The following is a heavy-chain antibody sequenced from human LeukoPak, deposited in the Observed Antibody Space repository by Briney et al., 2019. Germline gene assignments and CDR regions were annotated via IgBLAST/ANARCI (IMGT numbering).Heavy chain of an antibody. CDR1: GFTFSSYE. V-gene: IGHV3-48*03. CDR3: AKALATRHMDV. Sequence: PGGSLRLSCAASGFTFSSYEMNWVRQAPGKGQEWVSYISSSGTTIYYADSVKGRFTISRDNAKNSLYLQMSSLRAEDTAVYYCAKALATRHMDVWGQGTTVTVSS. J-gene: IGHJ6*02. CDR2: ISSSGTTI.